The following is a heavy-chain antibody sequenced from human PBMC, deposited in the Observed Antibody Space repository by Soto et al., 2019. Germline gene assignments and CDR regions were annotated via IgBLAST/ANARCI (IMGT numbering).Heavy chain of an antibody. CDR1: GGSISGSY. Sequence: VQLRESGPGLVKPSETLSLSCTVSGGSISGSYWSWVRQPAGQGLEWMGRMYSSGSSNYNPSLISRLTMSLDTSKNQFSLKLRSVTAADTAIYYCARLFTVTTDYYFGMDVWGQGTTVTVSS. D-gene: IGHD4-17*01. CDR2: MYSSGSS. V-gene: IGHV4-4*07. CDR3: ARLFTVTTDYYFGMDV. J-gene: IGHJ6*02.